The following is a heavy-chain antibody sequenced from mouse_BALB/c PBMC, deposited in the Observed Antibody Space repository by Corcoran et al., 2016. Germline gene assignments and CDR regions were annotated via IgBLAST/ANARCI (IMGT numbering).Heavy chain of an antibody. CDR2: IYPGGGYT. V-gene: IGHV1-63*02. CDR3: ARYYGGRGYWYFDV. CDR1: GYTFTNYW. D-gene: IGHD1-1*01. J-gene: IGHJ1*01. Sequence: QVQLQQSGAELVRPGTSVKMSCKAAGYTFTNYWIEWVKQRPGHGLEWIGDIYPGGGYTNYNEKFKGKATLTADTSSSTAYMQLSSLTSEDSAIYYCARYYGGRGYWYFDVWGAGTTVTVSS.